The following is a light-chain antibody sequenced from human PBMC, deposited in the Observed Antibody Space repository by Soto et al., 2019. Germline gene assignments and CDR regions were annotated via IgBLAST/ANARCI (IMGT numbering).Light chain of an antibody. CDR2: AVT. Sequence: QSALTQPRSVSGSHGQSVTISCTGSDVGDYDYVSWYQQHPGKAPKLMIYAVTNRPSGVPDRFSGSKPGDTASLTISGLQADDEADYYCCSYIGSDSVIFGGGTKVTVL. V-gene: IGLV2-11*01. CDR1: SDVGDYDY. J-gene: IGLJ2*01. CDR3: CSYIGSDSVI.